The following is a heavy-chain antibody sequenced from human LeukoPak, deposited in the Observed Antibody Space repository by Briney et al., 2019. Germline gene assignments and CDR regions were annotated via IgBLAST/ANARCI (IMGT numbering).Heavy chain of an antibody. CDR1: GDSISSSSYY. CDR2: FYYSGST. CDR3: AGLPATASYYYYYMDV. Sequence: SESLSLTCPVSGDSISSSSYYWGWIRQPPGKGLEWIGSFYYSGSTYYNPSLKSRVTISVDASKNQFSLKLTSVTAADAAVYYCAGLPATASYYYYYMDVWGKGTTVTFSS. J-gene: IGHJ6*03. V-gene: IGHV4-39*07.